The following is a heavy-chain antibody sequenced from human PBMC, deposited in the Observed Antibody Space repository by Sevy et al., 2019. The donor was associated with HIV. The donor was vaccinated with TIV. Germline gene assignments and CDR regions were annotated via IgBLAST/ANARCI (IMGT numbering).Heavy chain of an antibody. CDR3: ARGGGMDV. J-gene: IGHJ6*02. Sequence: GGSLRLSCAASGFTFSIYWMSWARQAPGKGLEWVANIKEDGSEKNYVDSVKGRVSISRDNAMNSMYLQMNSLRAEDTAVYYCARGGGMDVWGQGTTVTVSS. CDR1: GFTFSIYW. V-gene: IGHV3-7*01. CDR2: IKEDGSEK.